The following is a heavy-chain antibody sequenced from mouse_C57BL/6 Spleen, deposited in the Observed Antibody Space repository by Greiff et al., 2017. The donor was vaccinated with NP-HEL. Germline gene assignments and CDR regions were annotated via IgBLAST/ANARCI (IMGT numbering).Heavy chain of an antibody. D-gene: IGHD1-1*01. Sequence: EVQLQQSGAELVRPGSSVKMSCKTSGYTFTSYGINWVKQRPGQGLEWIGYIYIGNGYTEYNEKFKGKATLTSDTSSSTAYMQLSSLTSEDSAIYFCARGPNYYGSSYGYFDVWGTGTTVTVSS. CDR3: ARGPNYYGSSYGYFDV. J-gene: IGHJ1*03. CDR1: GYTFTSYG. V-gene: IGHV1-58*01. CDR2: IYIGNGYT.